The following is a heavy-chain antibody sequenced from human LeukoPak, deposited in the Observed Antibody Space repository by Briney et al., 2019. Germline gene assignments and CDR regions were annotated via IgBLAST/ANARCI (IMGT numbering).Heavy chain of an antibody. V-gene: IGHV3-74*01. D-gene: IGHD3-22*01. J-gene: IGHJ4*02. CDR3: ARDSSGYRYFDY. CDR2: INSDGSST. CDR1: GFTFDDYA. Sequence: GGSLRLSCAASGFTFDDYAMHWVRQAPGKGLVWVSRINSDGSSTSYVDSVKGRFTISRDNAKNTLYLQMNSLRAEDTAVYYCARDSSGYRYFDYWGQGTLVTVSS.